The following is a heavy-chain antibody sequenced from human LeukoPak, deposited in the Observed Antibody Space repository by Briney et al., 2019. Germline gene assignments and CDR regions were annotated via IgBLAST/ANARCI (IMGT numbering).Heavy chain of an antibody. CDR2: ISYDGSNK. CDR1: GFTFSSYG. J-gene: IGHJ6*02. Sequence: PGGSLRLSCAASGFTFSSYGMHWVRQAPGKGLEWVAVISYDGSNKYYADSVKGRFTISRDNSKNTMYLQMNSLRAEDTAVYYCAKDGVPGTNYYYYYGMDVWGQGTTVTVSS. D-gene: IGHD6-6*01. V-gene: IGHV3-30*18. CDR3: AKDGVPGTNYYYYYGMDV.